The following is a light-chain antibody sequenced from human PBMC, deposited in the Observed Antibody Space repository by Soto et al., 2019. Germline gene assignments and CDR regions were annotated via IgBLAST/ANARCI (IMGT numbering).Light chain of an antibody. CDR2: GAS. V-gene: IGKV3-15*01. CDR3: QQYNDWPFT. J-gene: IGKJ4*01. CDR1: QSVSSN. Sequence: EIVMTQSPATLSVSPGERATLSCRASQSVSSNLAWYQQKVGQAHRLLIYGASTRATSIPARFSGSGSGTEFSLIISSLQSEDFAVYFCQQYNDWPFTFGGGTNVEIK.